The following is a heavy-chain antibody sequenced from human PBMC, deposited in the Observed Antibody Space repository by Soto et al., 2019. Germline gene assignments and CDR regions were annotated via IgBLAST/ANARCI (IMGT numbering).Heavy chain of an antibody. V-gene: IGHV1-18*04. CDR2: ISAYNGNT. J-gene: IGHJ3*02. CDR1: CCTFTCYG. D-gene: IGHD2-2*01. Sequence: SVKLSRKASCCTFTCYGICWVPQAPGQGLEWMGWISAYNGNTNYAQKLQGRVTMNTDTSTSTAYMELRSLRSDDTAVYYCARESSTSGAFDIWGQGTMVTVSS. CDR3: ARESSTSGAFDI.